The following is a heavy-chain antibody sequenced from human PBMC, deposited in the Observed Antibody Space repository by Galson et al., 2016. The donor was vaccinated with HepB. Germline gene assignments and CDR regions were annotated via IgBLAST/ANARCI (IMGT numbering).Heavy chain of an antibody. J-gene: IGHJ5*02. D-gene: IGHD3-22*01. CDR2: IYYSGST. V-gene: IGHV4-59*08. CDR1: GGSISSYY. Sequence: SETLSLTCTVSGGSISSYYWTWIRQPPGKGLEWIGYIYYSGSTNYNPSLKSRVTISVDTSKNQSSLKLSSATAADTAVYYCARRRNYYDSSGYYHDWFDPWGQGTLVTVSS. CDR3: ARRRNYYDSSGYYHDWFDP.